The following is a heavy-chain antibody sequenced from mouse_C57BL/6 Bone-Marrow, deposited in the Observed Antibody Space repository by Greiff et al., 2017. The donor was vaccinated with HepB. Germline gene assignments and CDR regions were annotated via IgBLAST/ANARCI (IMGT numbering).Heavy chain of an antibody. V-gene: IGHV7-1*01. D-gene: IGHD1-1*01. CDR2: SRNKANDYTT. CDR1: GFTFSDFY. Sequence: EVKLMESGGGLVQSGRSLRLSCATSGFTFSDFYMEWVRQAPGKGLEWIAASRNKANDYTTEYSASVKGRFIVSRDTSQSILYLQMNALRAEDTAIYYCARDAPTTVVATDWYFEVWGTGTTVTVSS. CDR3: ARDAPTTVVATDWYFEV. J-gene: IGHJ1*03.